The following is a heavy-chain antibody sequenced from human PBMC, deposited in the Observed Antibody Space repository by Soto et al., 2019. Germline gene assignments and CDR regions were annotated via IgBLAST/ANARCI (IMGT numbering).Heavy chain of an antibody. V-gene: IGHV3-48*01. J-gene: IGHJ4*02. CDR3: ARDSRYSSSSFEDY. Sequence: EVQLVESGGGLVQPGGSLRLSCAASGFTFSSYSVNWVRQAPGKGLEWVSYISSSSSTIYYADSVKGRFTIARDNAKNSLYLQMNSLRAEDTAVYYCARDSRYSSSSFEDYWGQGTLVTVSS. CDR1: GFTFSSYS. D-gene: IGHD6-6*01. CDR2: ISSSSSTI.